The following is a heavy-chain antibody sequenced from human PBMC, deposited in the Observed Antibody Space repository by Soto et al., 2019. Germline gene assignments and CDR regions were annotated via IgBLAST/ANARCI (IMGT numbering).Heavy chain of an antibody. CDR2: IYSSGRT. CDR3: AAPYGGYFAL. J-gene: IGHJ2*01. V-gene: IGHV4-59*01. D-gene: IGHD3-16*01. CDR1: GGSITTYY. Sequence: QVQLQESGPGLVKPSETLSLTCTVSGGSITTYYWSWIRQPPGKGLEWIGYIYSSGRTNYNPSLAPRITMSVPTPTNPFSLKLTSVPAADTAVSYCAAPYGGYFALWGRGTLVTVSS.